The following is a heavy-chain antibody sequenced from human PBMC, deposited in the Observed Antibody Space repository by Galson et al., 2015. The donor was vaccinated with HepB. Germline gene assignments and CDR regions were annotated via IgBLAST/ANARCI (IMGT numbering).Heavy chain of an antibody. V-gene: IGHV3-49*04. D-gene: IGHD6-19*01. Sequence: SLRLSCAASGFTFGDYAMSWVRQAPGKGLEWVGFIRSKAYGGTTEYAASVKGRFTISRDDSKGIAYLQMNSLKTEDTAVYYCTREGFYRGRDSSGIDYWGQGTLVTVSS. J-gene: IGHJ4*02. CDR1: GFTFGDYA. CDR2: IRSKAYGGTT. CDR3: TREGFYRGRDSSGIDY.